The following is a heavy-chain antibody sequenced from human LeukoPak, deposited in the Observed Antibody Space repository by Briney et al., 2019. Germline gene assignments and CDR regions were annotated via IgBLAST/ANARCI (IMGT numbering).Heavy chain of an antibody. CDR1: EFIFSTYW. V-gene: IGHV3-7*01. CDR2: IKEDGSEK. CDR3: AAYTSSSGSLDY. Sequence: PGGSLRLSCAVSEFIFSTYWMTWVRQAPGRGLEWVANIKEDGSEKYYVDSVKGRFTISRDSARNSLYLQMNSLRPEDTAVYYCAAYTSSSGSLDYWGQGALVTVSS. D-gene: IGHD2-2*02. J-gene: IGHJ4*02.